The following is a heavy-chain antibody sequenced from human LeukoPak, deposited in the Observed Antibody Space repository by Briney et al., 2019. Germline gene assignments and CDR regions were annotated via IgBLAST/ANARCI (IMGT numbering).Heavy chain of an antibody. V-gene: IGHV4-4*07. Sequence: PSETLSLTCTVSGGSISSYYWSWIRQPAGKGLERIGRIYTSGSTNYNPSLKSRVTMSVDTSKNQFSLKLSSVTAADTAVYYCARELDCSSTSCYYDAFDIWGQGTMVTVSS. J-gene: IGHJ3*02. CDR1: GGSISSYY. CDR3: ARELDCSSTSCYYDAFDI. CDR2: IYTSGST. D-gene: IGHD2-2*01.